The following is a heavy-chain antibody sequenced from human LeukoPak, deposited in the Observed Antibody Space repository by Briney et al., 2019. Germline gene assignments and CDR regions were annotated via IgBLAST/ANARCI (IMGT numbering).Heavy chain of an antibody. J-gene: IGHJ4*02. CDR3: AREILEPGKTHEY. Sequence: GGSLRLSCAASGFTFSAYWMHWVRQVPGKRLVWVSRINNDGTATFFADSVKGRFTISRDNAKNTLYLQMDSLRAEDTAMYYCAREILEPGKTHEYWGQGTLVTVSS. V-gene: IGHV3-74*01. CDR1: GFTFSAYW. CDR2: INNDGTAT. D-gene: IGHD1-1*01.